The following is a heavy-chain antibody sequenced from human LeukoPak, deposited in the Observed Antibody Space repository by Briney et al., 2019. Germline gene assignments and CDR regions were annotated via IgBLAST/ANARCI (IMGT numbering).Heavy chain of an antibody. CDR1: GYTFTGYY. CDR3: ARDGIAAAGRPFDY. J-gene: IGHJ4*02. V-gene: IGHV1-2*04. Sequence: ASVKVSCKASGYTFTGYYMHWVRQAPGQGLEWMGWINPNSGGTNYAQKFQGWVTMTTDTSTSTAYMELRSLRSDDTAVYYCARDGIAAAGRPFDYWGQGTLVTVSS. D-gene: IGHD6-13*01. CDR2: INPNSGGT.